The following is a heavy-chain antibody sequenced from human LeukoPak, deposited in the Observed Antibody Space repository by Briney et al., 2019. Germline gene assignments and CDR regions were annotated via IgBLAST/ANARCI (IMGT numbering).Heavy chain of an antibody. CDR1: GFTFSSYA. Sequence: GGPLRLSCAASGFTFSSYAMTWVRQAPGKGLEWVSAISSSGGSTYYADSVKGRFTISRDNSKNTLYLQMNSLRAEDTAVYYCAHPTEYSSSWYGNWFDPWGQGTLVTVSS. CDR2: ISSSGGST. CDR3: AHPTEYSSSWYGNWFDP. V-gene: IGHV3-23*01. D-gene: IGHD6-13*01. J-gene: IGHJ5*02.